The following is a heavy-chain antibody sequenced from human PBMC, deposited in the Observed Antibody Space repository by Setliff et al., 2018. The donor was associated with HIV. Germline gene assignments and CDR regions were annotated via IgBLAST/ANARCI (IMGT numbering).Heavy chain of an antibody. CDR1: GVSITNFY. Sequence: SETLSLTCTVSGVSITNFYWSWIRQPPGKGLEWIGYIYNPGSTNFNPSLQSRVSMSVDVSTNQFSLRLTSVTAADTAVYYCARLRLAVMMSLDYFDLWGQGTLVTVSS. D-gene: IGHD3-16*01. CDR2: IYNPGST. V-gene: IGHV4-4*09. J-gene: IGHJ4*02. CDR3: ARLRLAVMMSLDYFDL.